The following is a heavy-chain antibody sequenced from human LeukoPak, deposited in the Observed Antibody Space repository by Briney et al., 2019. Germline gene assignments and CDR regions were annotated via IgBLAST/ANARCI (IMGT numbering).Heavy chain of an antibody. CDR3: ARDRGGSYPAIDY. V-gene: IGHV3-48*04. CDR2: ISSSSITI. CDR1: GFTFSSYS. D-gene: IGHD3-10*01. Sequence: VQPGGSLRLSCAASGFTFSSYSLNWVRQAPGKGLEWVSFISSSSITIYYADSVKGRFTISRDNAEKSLYLQMNSLRAEDTAVYYCARDRGGSYPAIDYWGQGTLVTVSS. J-gene: IGHJ4*02.